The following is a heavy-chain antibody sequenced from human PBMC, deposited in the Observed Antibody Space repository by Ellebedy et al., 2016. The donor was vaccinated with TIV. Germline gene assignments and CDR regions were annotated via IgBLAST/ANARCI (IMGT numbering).Heavy chain of an antibody. D-gene: IGHD3-10*01. CDR2: ISGHLQYK. CDR3: SRDRGEGGLLSFFDL. V-gene: IGHV3-21*01. Sequence: GESLKISCVGSGFTFSTYSMNWVRQTPGKGLEWASSISGHLQYKNYTASVKGRFTISRDNAKNSLFLQMDSLRAEDTAVYYCSRDRGEGGLLSFFDLWGQGTLVTVST. CDR1: GFTFSTYS. J-gene: IGHJ4*02.